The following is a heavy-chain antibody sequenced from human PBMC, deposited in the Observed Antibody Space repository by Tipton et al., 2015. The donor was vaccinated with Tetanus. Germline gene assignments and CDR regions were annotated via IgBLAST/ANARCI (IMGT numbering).Heavy chain of an antibody. V-gene: IGHV4-39*01. J-gene: IGHJ5*02. D-gene: IGHD3-10*01. CDR1: GGSISDKKYY. CDR3: ARHLYGYWFDP. Sequence: LRLSCTVSGGSISDKKYYWGWIRQPPGKGLEWIASIYFKGDTYYSPSLKNRVTIAVDTAQNFFSLRLTSVTAADTAMYYCARHLYGYWFDPWGQGALVTVSS. CDR2: IYFKGDT.